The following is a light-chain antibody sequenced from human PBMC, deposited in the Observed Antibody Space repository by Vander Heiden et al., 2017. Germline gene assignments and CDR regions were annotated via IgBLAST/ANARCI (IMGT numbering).Light chain of an antibody. CDR3: QQSFTTPLT. J-gene: IGKJ4*01. Sequence: DIQMTQSLSSLSASVGDRVTITCRASQYISNYLKWYQQKPGKAPKLLIYAASNLQSGVPSRFSGSGSGTDFTLTISSLQPEDFATYYCQQSFTTPLTFGGGTKVEIK. CDR2: AAS. V-gene: IGKV1-39*01. CDR1: QYISNY.